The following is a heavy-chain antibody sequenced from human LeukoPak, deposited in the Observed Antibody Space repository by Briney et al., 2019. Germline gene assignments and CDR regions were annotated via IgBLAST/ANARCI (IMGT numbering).Heavy chain of an antibody. CDR3: ARHRNDILTGSRYYYGMDV. V-gene: IGHV4-39*01. Sequence: PSETLSLTCTVSGGSITTNNYYWGWIRQPPGKGLEWIGSIYYSGSTYYNPSLKSRVTISVDTSKNQFSLKLSSVTAADTAVYYCARHRNDILTGSRYYYGMDVWGQGTTVTVSS. CDR2: IYYSGST. D-gene: IGHD3-9*01. J-gene: IGHJ6*02. CDR1: GGSITTNNYY.